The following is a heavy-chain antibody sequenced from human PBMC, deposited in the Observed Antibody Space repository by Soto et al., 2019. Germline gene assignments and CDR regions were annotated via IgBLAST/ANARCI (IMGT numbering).Heavy chain of an antibody. J-gene: IGHJ3*02. Sequence: ASVKVSCKASGYTFTSYGISWVRQAPGQGLEWMGWISAYNGNTNYAQKLQGRVTMTTDTSTSTAYMELRSLRSDDTAVYYCARGAITMVRGVIIISAFDIWGQGTMVTVS. CDR1: GYTFTSYG. V-gene: IGHV1-18*01. CDR3: ARGAITMVRGVIIISAFDI. CDR2: ISAYNGNT. D-gene: IGHD3-10*01.